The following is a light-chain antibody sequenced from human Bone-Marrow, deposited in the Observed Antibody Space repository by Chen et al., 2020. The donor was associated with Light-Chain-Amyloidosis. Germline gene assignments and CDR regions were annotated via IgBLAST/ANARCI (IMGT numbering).Light chain of an antibody. CDR2: DDS. CDR3: QVWGRSSDRPV. V-gene: IGLV3-21*02. CDR1: NIGSTS. J-gene: IGLJ3*02. Sequence: SYVLTQPSSVSVAPGQTATIACGGNNIGSTSVHWYQQTPGQAPLLVVYDDSDRPSGIPERLSGAKAGNTANLIIRRVEAEEDAYYCCQVWGRSSDRPVFGGGTKLTVL.